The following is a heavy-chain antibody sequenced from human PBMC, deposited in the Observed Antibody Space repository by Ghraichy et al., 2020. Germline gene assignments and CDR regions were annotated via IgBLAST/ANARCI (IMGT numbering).Heavy chain of an antibody. Sequence: SETLSLTCTVSGGSISSYYWSWIRQPPGKGLEWIGYIYYSGSTYYNPSLKSRVTISVDTSKNQFSLKLSSVTAADTAVYYCARVLLWFGESLDAFDIWGQGTMVTVSS. CDR2: IYYSGST. D-gene: IGHD3-10*01. CDR1: GGSISSYY. J-gene: IGHJ3*02. V-gene: IGHV4-59*12. CDR3: ARVLLWFGESLDAFDI.